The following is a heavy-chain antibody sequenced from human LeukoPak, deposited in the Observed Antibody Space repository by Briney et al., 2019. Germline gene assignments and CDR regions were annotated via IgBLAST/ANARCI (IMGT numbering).Heavy chain of an antibody. CDR1: GFTFGSYA. CDR3: ARDPRGLFFLSGSEGY. D-gene: IGHD3-3*01. J-gene: IGHJ4*02. V-gene: IGHV3-30*04. CDR2: ISYDGSNK. Sequence: GRSLRLSCAASGFTFGSYAMHWFRQAPGKGLEWVAVISYDGSNKYYAGSVKGRFTISRHNSKNTLYLQMYSLRAEHTGVYYCARDPRGLFFLSGSEGYWGQGTLVTVSS.